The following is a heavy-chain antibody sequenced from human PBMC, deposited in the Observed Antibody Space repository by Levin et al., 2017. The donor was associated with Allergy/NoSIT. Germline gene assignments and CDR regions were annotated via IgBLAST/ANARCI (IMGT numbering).Heavy chain of an antibody. CDR3: AQEVEATWDYFDY. CDR1: GFSFSNYA. V-gene: IGHV3-30-3*01. D-gene: IGHD1-26*01. CDR2: ISFDGSSK. Sequence: GGSLRLSCAASGFSFSNYAMHWVRQAPGKGLEWVAFISFDGSSKYYADSVKGRFTISRDNSKNTLYLQMNSLRPEDTAVYYWAQEVEATWDYFDYWGQGTLVTVSS. J-gene: IGHJ4*02.